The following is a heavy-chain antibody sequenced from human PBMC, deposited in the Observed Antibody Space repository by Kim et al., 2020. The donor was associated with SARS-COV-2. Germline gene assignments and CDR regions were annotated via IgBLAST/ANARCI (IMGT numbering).Heavy chain of an antibody. J-gene: IGHJ6*02. Sequence: GGSLRLSCAASGFTFSSYWMHWVRQAPGKGLVWVSRINSDGSSTSYADSVKGRFTISRDNAKNTLYLQMNSLRAEDTAVYYCAKEAAAAGIYYYYYGMDVWGQGTTVTVSS. CDR3: AKEAAAAGIYYYYYGMDV. V-gene: IGHV3-74*01. D-gene: IGHD6-13*01. CDR2: INSDGSST. CDR1: GFTFSSYW.